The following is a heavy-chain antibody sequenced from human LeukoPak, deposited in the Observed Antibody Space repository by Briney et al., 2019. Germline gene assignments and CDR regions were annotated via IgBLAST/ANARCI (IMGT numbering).Heavy chain of an antibody. V-gene: IGHV1-18*01. J-gene: IGHJ6*03. CDR1: GYTFTSYG. D-gene: IGHD3-3*01. Sequence: ASVKVSCKASGYTFTSYGISCVRQAPGQGLEWMGWISAYNGNTNYAQKLQGRVTMTTDTSTSTAYMELRSLRSDDTAVYYCARLRFLEWLLGGYYYMDVWGKGTTVTVSS. CDR2: ISAYNGNT. CDR3: ARLRFLEWLLGGYYYMDV.